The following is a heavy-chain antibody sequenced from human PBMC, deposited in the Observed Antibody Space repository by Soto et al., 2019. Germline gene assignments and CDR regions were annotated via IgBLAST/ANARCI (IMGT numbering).Heavy chain of an antibody. D-gene: IGHD5-18*01. Sequence: SVKVSCKASGYTFTSYAMHWVRQAPGQRLEWMGWINAGNGNTKYSQKFQGRVTITRDTSASTAYMELSSLRSEDTAVYYCARDLVDTAMAAYYYYGMDVWGQGTTVTVSS. CDR2: INAGNGNT. CDR1: GYTFTSYA. V-gene: IGHV1-3*01. J-gene: IGHJ6*02. CDR3: ARDLVDTAMAAYYYYGMDV.